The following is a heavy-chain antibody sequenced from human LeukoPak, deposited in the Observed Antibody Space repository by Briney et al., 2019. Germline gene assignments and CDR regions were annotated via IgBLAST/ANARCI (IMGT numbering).Heavy chain of an antibody. CDR2: INPNSGST. V-gene: IGHV1-2*04. J-gene: IGHJ6*02. D-gene: IGHD2-15*01. CDR1: GYTFTGYY. CDR3: ARDLFAVAATWSDYYYGMDV. Sequence: ASVKVSCKASGYTFTGYYMHWVRQAPRQGIAWMGWINPNSGSTNYAQKFQGWVTMTRDTSISTAYMELSRLRSDDTAVYYCARDLFAVAATWSDYYYGMDVWGQGTTVTVSS.